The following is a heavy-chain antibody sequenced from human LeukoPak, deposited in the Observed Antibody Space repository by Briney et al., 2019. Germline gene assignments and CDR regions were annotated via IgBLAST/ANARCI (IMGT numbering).Heavy chain of an antibody. J-gene: IGHJ4*02. Sequence: PGGSLRLSCAASGFTFSSFSMNWVRQAPGKGLEWVSSISSSSSYIYYADSVKGRFTISRDNSKNTLYLQMNSLRAEDTAVYYCAKEYYDFWSGYPHDYWGQGTLVTVSS. CDR1: GFTFSSFS. CDR3: AKEYYDFWSGYPHDY. CDR2: ISSSSSYI. D-gene: IGHD3-3*01. V-gene: IGHV3-21*04.